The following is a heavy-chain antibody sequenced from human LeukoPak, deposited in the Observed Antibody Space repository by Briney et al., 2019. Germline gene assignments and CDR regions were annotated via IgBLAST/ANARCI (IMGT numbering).Heavy chain of an antibody. D-gene: IGHD3-10*01. CDR1: GFTFSSYG. CDR2: IRYDGSNK. Sequence: GGSLRLSCAASGFTFSSYGMHWVRQAPGKGLEWVAFIRYDGSNKYYADSVKGRFTISRDSSKNTLYLQMNSLKTEDTAVYYCTTGDRMVRGVIGYWGQGTLVTVSS. CDR3: TTGDRMVRGVIGY. V-gene: IGHV3-30*02. J-gene: IGHJ4*02.